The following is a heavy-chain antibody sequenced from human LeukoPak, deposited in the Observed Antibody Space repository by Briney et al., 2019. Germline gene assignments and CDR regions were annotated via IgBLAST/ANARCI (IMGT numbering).Heavy chain of an antibody. CDR1: VGSISSSSYY. CDR3: ARRHSRGRAIPTCFDQ. CDR2: IYHSGST. Sequence: PSETLSLTCTVSVGSISSSSYYWGWIRQPPGKGLEWIGRIYHSGSTYYNPSLKSRVTISVHTSKNQFSLKLSAVTAADTAVYYCARRHSRGRAIPTCFDQWGKGTLVTVSS. D-gene: IGHD2-15*01. V-gene: IGHV4-39*01. J-gene: IGHJ4*02.